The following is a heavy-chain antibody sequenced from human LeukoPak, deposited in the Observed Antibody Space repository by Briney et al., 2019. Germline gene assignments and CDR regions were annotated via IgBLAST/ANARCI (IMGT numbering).Heavy chain of an antibody. CDR3: ARDRTTVTIFDY. J-gene: IGHJ4*02. CDR1: AYILSRYF. V-gene: IGHV1-2*02. Sequence: ASVKVSCKASAYILSRYFLHWARQAPGQGLEWMGWINPHSGDTNYAQKFQGRVFMTRDTSINTAYMELNRLRSDDTAVYFCARDRTTVTIFDYWGQGTLVTVSS. CDR2: INPHSGDT. D-gene: IGHD4-17*01.